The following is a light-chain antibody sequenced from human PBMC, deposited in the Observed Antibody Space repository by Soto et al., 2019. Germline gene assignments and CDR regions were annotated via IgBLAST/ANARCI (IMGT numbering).Light chain of an antibody. CDR2: GTS. V-gene: IGKV1-39*01. CDR3: QQSYSTPFT. CDR1: HSINSH. J-gene: IGKJ2*01. Sequence: DIQLTQCPSSLSASEGDTVTITCRASHSINSHLNWYQQKSGEAPKFLIYGTSHLLTVVPSRFSGIGSSTNFTLTISSLQPEDCAIYYCQQSYSTPFTFGQGTKLEIK.